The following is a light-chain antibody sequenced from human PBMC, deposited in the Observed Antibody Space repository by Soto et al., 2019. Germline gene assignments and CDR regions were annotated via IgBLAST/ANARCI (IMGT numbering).Light chain of an antibody. CDR3: QQYSSTSYT. Sequence: DIVMTQSPDSLAVSLGERATINCKSSQSVLYSSNNKNCLAWYQQKPGQPPKLLIYWASTRESGVPDRFSGTGSGTDFTLTISSLQAEDVAVYYCQQYSSTSYTFGQGTKLEIK. V-gene: IGKV4-1*01. J-gene: IGKJ2*01. CDR1: QSVLYSSNNKNC. CDR2: WAS.